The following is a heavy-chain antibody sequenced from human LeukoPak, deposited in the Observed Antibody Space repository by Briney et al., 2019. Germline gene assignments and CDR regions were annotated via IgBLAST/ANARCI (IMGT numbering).Heavy chain of an antibody. D-gene: IGHD3-22*01. V-gene: IGHV3-21*01. J-gene: IGHJ4*02. CDR1: RFTFTSSA. Sequence: GGSLRLSCAASRFTFTSSAMSWVRQAPGKGLEWVSSISGSSSYIYYADSVKGRFTISRDNAKNSLFLQMNSLRAEDTAVYYCASRPYDNSGYYYVWGQGTLVTVSS. CDR2: ISGSSSYI. CDR3: ASRPYDNSGYYYV.